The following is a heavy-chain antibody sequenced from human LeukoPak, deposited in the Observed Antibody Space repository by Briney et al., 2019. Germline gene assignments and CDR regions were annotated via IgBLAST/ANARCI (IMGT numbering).Heavy chain of an antibody. CDR2: ITPNADRT. V-gene: IGHV3-23*01. CDR1: GFTFGSYG. Sequence: GGSLRLPCAASGFTFGSYGMSWVRQAPGKGLEWVSFITPNADRTSYADSVEARFAISRDNPRNTLYMQMNSLRDEDTALYYCAIMHGYYDGSGYWVQWGQGTLVTVSS. J-gene: IGHJ1*01. CDR3: AIMHGYYDGSGYWVQ. D-gene: IGHD3-22*01.